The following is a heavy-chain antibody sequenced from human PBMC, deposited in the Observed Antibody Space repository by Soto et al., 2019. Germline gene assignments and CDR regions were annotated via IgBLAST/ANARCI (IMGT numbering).Heavy chain of an antibody. CDR2: INPKNGAT. V-gene: IGHV1-2*02. Sequence: ASVKVSCKACGYTFTDYYLHWVRQAPGQGLELMGWINPKNGATIYAQKFQGRVTMTRDTSISTAYMELSRLRSDDTAVYSCARVYYETSGYLQYWGQGTLVSVS. D-gene: IGHD3-22*01. CDR3: ARVYYETSGYLQY. J-gene: IGHJ4*02. CDR1: GYTFTDYY.